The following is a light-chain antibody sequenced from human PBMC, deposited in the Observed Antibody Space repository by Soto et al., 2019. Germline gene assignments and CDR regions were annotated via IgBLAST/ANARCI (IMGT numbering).Light chain of an antibody. V-gene: IGKV3-20*01. CDR2: GAS. Sequence: EIVLTQSPATLSLSPGERATLSCRASQSVSNYLAWYQQKPGQAPRLLIYGASSRATGIPDRFSGSGSGTDFTLTISRLEPEDSAVYYCQFYGSSLITFGQGTRLEIK. J-gene: IGKJ5*01. CDR1: QSVSNY. CDR3: QFYGSSLIT.